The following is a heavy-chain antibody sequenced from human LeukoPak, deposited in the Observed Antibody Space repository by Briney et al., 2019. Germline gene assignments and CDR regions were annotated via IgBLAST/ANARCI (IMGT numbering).Heavy chain of an antibody. CDR2: IKRKTDGGTA. CDR1: GFPFSDVW. J-gene: IGHJ4*02. D-gene: IGHD3-22*01. CDR3: TTDWYYYDSSGYYPIF. V-gene: IGHV3-15*01. Sequence: GGSLRLSCAVSGFPFSDVWMSWVRQAPGKGLEWVGRIKRKTDGGTADCAAPVKGRFTFSRDDSKNTLYLQMNSLKTEDTAVYYCTTDWYYYDSSGYYPIFWGQGTLVTVSS.